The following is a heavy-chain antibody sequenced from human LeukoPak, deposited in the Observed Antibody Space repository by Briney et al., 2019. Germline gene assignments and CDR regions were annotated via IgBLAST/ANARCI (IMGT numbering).Heavy chain of an antibody. CDR1: GFTFSSYS. Sequence: GGSLRLSCAASGFTFSSYSMNWVRQAPGKGLEWVSSISSSSSYIYYADSVKGRFTISRDNSKNTLYLQMNSLRAEDTAVYYCAKSGSGWSYYYYYGMDVWGQGTTVTVSS. J-gene: IGHJ6*02. V-gene: IGHV3-21*04. CDR3: AKSGSGWSYYYYYGMDV. CDR2: ISSSSSYI. D-gene: IGHD6-19*01.